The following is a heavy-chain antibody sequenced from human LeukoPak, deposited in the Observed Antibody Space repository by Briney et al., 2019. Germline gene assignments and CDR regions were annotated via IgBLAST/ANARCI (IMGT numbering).Heavy chain of an antibody. CDR2: IFHSGNS. D-gene: IGHD1/OR15-1a*01. J-gene: IGHJ5*02. CDR3: ARGGRTHNWFDP. CDR1: GYSMSSGYY. Sequence: PSETLSLTCTVSGYSMSSGYYWGWIRQPPGKGLQWIGSIFHSGNSYYNPSLKSRVTISVDTSKNQFSLKVNSVTAADTAVYYCARGGRTHNWFDPWGQGTLVTVSS. V-gene: IGHV4-38-2*02.